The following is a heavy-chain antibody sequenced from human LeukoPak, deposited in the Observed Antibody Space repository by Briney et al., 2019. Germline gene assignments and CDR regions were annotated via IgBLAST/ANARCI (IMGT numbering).Heavy chain of an antibody. CDR1: GITLSNYW. J-gene: IGHJ4*02. Sequence: PGGSLRLSCAASGITLSNYWMMWVRQVPGKGLEWLATIKQDGSDKFYVDSVKGRFTISRDNAENSLYLQMNSLRAEDTAVYYCATYHNTLTAKRSYYWGQGTLVTVSS. D-gene: IGHD2-21*02. CDR3: ATYHNTLTAKRSYY. CDR2: IKQDGSDK. V-gene: IGHV3-7*03.